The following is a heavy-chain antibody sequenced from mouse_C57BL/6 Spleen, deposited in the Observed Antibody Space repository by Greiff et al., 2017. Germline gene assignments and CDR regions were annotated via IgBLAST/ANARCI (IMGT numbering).Heavy chain of an antibody. CDR3: ASYSNFSMDY. D-gene: IGHD2-5*01. J-gene: IGHJ4*01. V-gene: IGHV1-54*01. Sequence: VQLQQSGAELVRPGTSVKVSCKASGYAFTNYLIEWVKQRPGQGLEWIGVINPGSGGTNYNEKFKGKATLTADKSSSTAYMQLSSLTSEDSAVYFGASYSNFSMDYWGQGTSVTVSS. CDR2: INPGSGGT. CDR1: GYAFTNYL.